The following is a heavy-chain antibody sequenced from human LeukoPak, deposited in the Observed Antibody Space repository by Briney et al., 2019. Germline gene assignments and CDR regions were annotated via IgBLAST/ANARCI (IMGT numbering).Heavy chain of an antibody. D-gene: IGHD6-19*01. V-gene: IGHV4-61*02. CDR1: GGSISSGSYY. J-gene: IGHJ4*02. Sequence: PSETLSLTCTVSGGSISSGSYYWSWIRQPAGKGLEWIGRIYTSGSTNYNPSLKSRVTISVDTSKNQFSLKLSSVTAADTAVYYCARGGGSGWYEDFDYWGQGTLVTVSS. CDR2: IYTSGST. CDR3: ARGGGSGWYEDFDY.